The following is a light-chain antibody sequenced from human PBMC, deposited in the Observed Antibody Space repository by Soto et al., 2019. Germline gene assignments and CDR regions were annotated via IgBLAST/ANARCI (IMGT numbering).Light chain of an antibody. CDR2: AAS. CDR3: QHSYSTLWT. V-gene: IGKV1-39*01. J-gene: IGKJ1*01. Sequence: DIQMTQSPSSLSASVGDRVTITCRASQSISSYLNWYQQKPGKAPKLLIYAASSLQSVVPSRFSGSGSGTDFTLTISRLQPEDFATYYCQHSYSTLWTFGQGTKVEIK. CDR1: QSISSY.